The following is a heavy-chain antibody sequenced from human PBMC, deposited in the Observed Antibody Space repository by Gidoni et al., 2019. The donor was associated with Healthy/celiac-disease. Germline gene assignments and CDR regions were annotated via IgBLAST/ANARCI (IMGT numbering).Heavy chain of an antibody. Sequence: QVQLVQSGAEVKKPGASVKVSCKASGYTFTSYGISWVRQAPGQGLEWMGWISAYNGNTNYAQKLQGRVTMTTDTSTSTAYMELRSLRSDDTAVYYCARVGVDFWSGYGYYYYYYGMDVWGQGTTVTVSS. CDR1: GYTFTSYG. V-gene: IGHV1-18*01. J-gene: IGHJ6*02. CDR2: ISAYNGNT. D-gene: IGHD3-3*01. CDR3: ARVGVDFWSGYGYYYYYYGMDV.